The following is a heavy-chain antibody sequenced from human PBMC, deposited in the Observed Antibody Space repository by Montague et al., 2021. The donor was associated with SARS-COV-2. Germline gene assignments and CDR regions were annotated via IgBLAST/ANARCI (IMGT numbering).Heavy chain of an antibody. CDR3: ARELGRTGALDI. V-gene: IGHV3-21*01. J-gene: IGHJ3*02. CDR1: GFTFSNFF. Sequence: SLRLSCAASGFTFSNFFINWVRQAPGKGLEWVSSITGGGDYIWYADSLKGRFTGSRDNAKNSVYLQMSSLRAEDTAVYYCARELGRTGALDIWGQGTAVTVSS. D-gene: IGHD4-17*01. CDR2: ITGGGDYI.